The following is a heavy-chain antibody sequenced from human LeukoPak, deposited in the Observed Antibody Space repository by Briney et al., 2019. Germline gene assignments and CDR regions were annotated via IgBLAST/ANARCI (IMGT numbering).Heavy chain of an antibody. Sequence: ASVKVSCKASGYTFTSYAMHWVRQAPGQRLEWMGWINAGNGNTKYSQKFQGRVTMTRNTSISTAYMELSSLRSEDTAVYYCARGYSPPYYYYGMDVWGQGTTVTVSS. V-gene: IGHV1-3*01. CDR2: INAGNGNT. D-gene: IGHD6-13*01. CDR3: ARGYSPPYYYYGMDV. CDR1: GYTFTSYA. J-gene: IGHJ6*02.